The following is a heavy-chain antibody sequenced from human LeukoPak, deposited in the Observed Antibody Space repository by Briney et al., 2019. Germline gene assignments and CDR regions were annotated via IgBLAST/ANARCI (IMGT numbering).Heavy chain of an antibody. Sequence: ASVKVSCKASGYTFTSYGISWVRQAPGQGLEWMGWISAYNGNINYAQKLQGRVTMTTDTSTSTAYMELRSLRSDDTAVYYCARIAYCGGDCYTTYFDYWGQGTLVTVSS. D-gene: IGHD2-21*01. J-gene: IGHJ4*02. V-gene: IGHV1-18*01. CDR3: ARIAYCGGDCYTTYFDY. CDR1: GYTFTSYG. CDR2: ISAYNGNI.